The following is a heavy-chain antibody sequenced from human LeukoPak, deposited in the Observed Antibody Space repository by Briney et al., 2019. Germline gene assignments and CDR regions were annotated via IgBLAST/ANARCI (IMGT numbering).Heavy chain of an antibody. V-gene: IGHV3-7*01. J-gene: IGHJ6*03. CDR3: ATDFDRLIRKIGRESLYYYYYYMDV. CDR2: IKQDGSEK. Sequence: GGSLRLSCAASGFTFSNYWMSWVRQGPGKGLEWVANIKQDGSEKYYVDSVKGRFIISRDNAKNSLYLQMNSLRVEDTAVYYCATDFDRLIRKIGRESLYYYYYYMDVWGKGTTVTVSS. D-gene: IGHD3-9*01. CDR1: GFTFSNYW.